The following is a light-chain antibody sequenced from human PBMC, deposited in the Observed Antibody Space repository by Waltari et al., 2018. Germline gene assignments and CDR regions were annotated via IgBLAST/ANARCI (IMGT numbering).Light chain of an antibody. CDR2: AAS. V-gene: IGKV1-39*01. Sequence: DIQVAQSPSSLSASVGDTVTITCRTSPTANRFLNWYQHKPGKAPKLLIFAASILQTGAPSRFSGSRSGTDFTLNISSLQPEDFATYYCQQRYISPQTFGQGTRVEIK. J-gene: IGKJ1*01. CDR3: QQRYISPQT. CDR1: PTANRF.